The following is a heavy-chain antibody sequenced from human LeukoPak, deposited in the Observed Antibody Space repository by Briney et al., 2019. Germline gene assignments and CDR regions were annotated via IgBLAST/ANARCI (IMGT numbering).Heavy chain of an antibody. CDR2: IIPILGIA. CDR1: GGTLSSYA. Sequence: SVKVSCKASGGTLSSYAISWVRQAPGQGLEWMGRIIPILGIANYAQKFQGRVTITADKSTSTAYMELSSLRSEDTAVYYCARDHDYGDYGSPDYWGQGTLVTVSS. V-gene: IGHV1-69*04. D-gene: IGHD4-17*01. J-gene: IGHJ4*02. CDR3: ARDHDYGDYGSPDY.